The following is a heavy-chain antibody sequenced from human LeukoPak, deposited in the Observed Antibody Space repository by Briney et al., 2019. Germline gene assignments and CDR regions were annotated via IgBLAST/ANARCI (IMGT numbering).Heavy chain of an antibody. V-gene: IGHV4-34*01. Sequence: PSETLSLTCAVYGGSFSGYYWSWIRQPPGKGLEWIGEINHSGSTNYNPSLKSRVTISVDTSKSQFSLKLSSVTAADTAVYYCARGLNWFDPWGQGTLVTVSS. J-gene: IGHJ5*02. CDR1: GGSFSGYY. CDR3: ARGLNWFDP. CDR2: INHSGST.